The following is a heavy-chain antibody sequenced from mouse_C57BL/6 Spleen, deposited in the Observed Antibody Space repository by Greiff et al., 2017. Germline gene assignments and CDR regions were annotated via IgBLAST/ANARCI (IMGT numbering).Heavy chain of an antibody. Sequence: EVQGVESGGGLVKPGGSLKLSCAASGFTFSSYAMPWVRQTPEKRLEWVATISDGGSYTYYPDNVKGRFTISRDNAKNNLYLQMSHLKSEDTAMYYCARAGRTPYWYFDVWGTGTTVTVSS. CDR3: ARAGRTPYWYFDV. J-gene: IGHJ1*03. V-gene: IGHV5-4*01. CDR1: GFTFSSYA. CDR2: ISDGGSYT.